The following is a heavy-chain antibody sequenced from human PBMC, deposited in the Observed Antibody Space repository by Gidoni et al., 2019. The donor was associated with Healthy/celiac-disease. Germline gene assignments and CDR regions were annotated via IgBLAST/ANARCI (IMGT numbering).Heavy chain of an antibody. CDR2: INAGNGNT. J-gene: IGHJ6*02. V-gene: IGHV1-3*01. D-gene: IGHD3-10*01. Sequence: QVQLVQSGAEVKKPGASVKVSCKASGYTFPSYAMHWVRQAPGQRLEWMGWINAGNGNTKYSQKFQGRVTITRDTSASTAYMELSSLRSEDTAVYYCARDQVTMVRGVQGYYYGMDVWGQGTTVTVSS. CDR1: GYTFPSYA. CDR3: ARDQVTMVRGVQGYYYGMDV.